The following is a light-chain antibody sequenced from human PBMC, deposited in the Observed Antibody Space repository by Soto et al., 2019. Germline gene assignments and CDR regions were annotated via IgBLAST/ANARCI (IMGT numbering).Light chain of an antibody. CDR3: QQRSDWPRT. CDR2: GAS. J-gene: IGKJ1*01. V-gene: IGKV3-11*01. Sequence: EIVLTQSPATLSLSPGERATLFCRASQSVSSYLAWYQQKPGQAPRLLIYGASNRATGIPARFSGSGSGTDFSLTISSLEPEDVAVYYCQQRSDWPRTFGQGTKVEIK. CDR1: QSVSSY.